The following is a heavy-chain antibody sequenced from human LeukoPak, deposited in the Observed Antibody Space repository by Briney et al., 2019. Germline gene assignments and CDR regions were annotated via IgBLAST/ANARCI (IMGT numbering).Heavy chain of an antibody. CDR2: IYHSGST. D-gene: IGHD6-6*01. V-gene: IGHV4-30-2*01. CDR3: ARASSSSYFDY. Sequence: SETLSLTCTVSGGSISSGGYYWSWIRQPPGKGLEWIGYIYHSGSTYYNPSLKSRVTISVDRSKNQFSLKLSSVTAADTAVYYCARASSSSYFDYWGQGTLVTVSS. J-gene: IGHJ4*02. CDR1: GGSISSGGYY.